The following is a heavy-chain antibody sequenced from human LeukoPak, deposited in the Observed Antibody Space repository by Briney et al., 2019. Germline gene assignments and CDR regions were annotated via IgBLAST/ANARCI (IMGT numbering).Heavy chain of an antibody. CDR2: ISSSSSYI. CDR1: GFTFSSYW. D-gene: IGHD6-19*01. CDR3: ARDKSSGWPSDY. Sequence: GGSLRLSCAASGFTFSSYWMNWVRQAPGKGLEWVSSISSSSSYIYYADSVKGRFTISRDNAKNSLYLQMNSLRAEDTAVYYCARDKSSGWPSDYWGQGTLVTVSS. J-gene: IGHJ4*02. V-gene: IGHV3-21*01.